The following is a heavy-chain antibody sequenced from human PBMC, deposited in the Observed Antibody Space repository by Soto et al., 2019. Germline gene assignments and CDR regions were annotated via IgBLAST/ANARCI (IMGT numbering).Heavy chain of an antibody. D-gene: IGHD4-17*01. J-gene: IGHJ4*02. CDR2: ISYDGSNK. CDR3: ARDFDGDPFYYFDY. V-gene: IGHV3-30-3*01. Sequence: PGGSLRLSCAASGFTFGSYAMHWVRQAPGKGLEWVAVISYDGSNKYYADSVKGRFTISRDNSKNTLYLQMNSLRAEDTAVYYCARDFDGDPFYYFDYWGQGTLVTVSS. CDR1: GFTFGSYA.